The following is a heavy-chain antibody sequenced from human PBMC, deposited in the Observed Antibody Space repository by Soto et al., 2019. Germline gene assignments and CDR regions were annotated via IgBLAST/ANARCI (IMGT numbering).Heavy chain of an antibody. D-gene: IGHD3-22*01. V-gene: IGHV1-69*13. CDR3: ARGAYYYDSSGYYRIEYFKH. J-gene: IGHJ1*01. Sequence: GASVKVSCKASGGTFSSYAISWVRQAPGQGLEWMGGIIPIFGTANYAQKFQGRVTITADESTSTAYMELSSLRSEDTAVYYCARGAYYYDSSGYYRIEYFKHWGQGTLVTVSS. CDR1: GGTFSSYA. CDR2: IIPIFGTA.